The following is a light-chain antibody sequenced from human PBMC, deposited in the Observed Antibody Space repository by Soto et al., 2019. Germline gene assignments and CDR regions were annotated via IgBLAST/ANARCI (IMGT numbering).Light chain of an antibody. V-gene: IGLV2-8*01. CDR3: SSYAGSNNWV. CDR2: EVS. J-gene: IGLJ3*02. CDR1: SSDVGGYNY. Sequence: QSVLTQPPSASGSPGQSVTISCTGTSSDVGGYNYVSWYQQHPGKAPKLMIYEVSKRPSGVPDRFSASKSGNTASLTVSGLQADDEADYYCSSYAGSNNWVFGGGTKVTVL.